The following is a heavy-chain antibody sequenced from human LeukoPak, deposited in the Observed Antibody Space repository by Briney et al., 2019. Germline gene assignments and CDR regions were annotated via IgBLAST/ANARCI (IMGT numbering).Heavy chain of an antibody. J-gene: IGHJ4*02. CDR1: GGSISSYY. Sequence: PSETLSLTCTVSGGSISSYYWSGIRQPPGKGLEWIGYIYYSGSTNYNPSLKSRVTISVDTSKNQFSLKLSSVTAADTAVYYCARAPGGSYWNDYWGQGTLVTVSS. D-gene: IGHD1-26*01. CDR2: IYYSGST. CDR3: ARAPGGSYWNDY. V-gene: IGHV4-59*01.